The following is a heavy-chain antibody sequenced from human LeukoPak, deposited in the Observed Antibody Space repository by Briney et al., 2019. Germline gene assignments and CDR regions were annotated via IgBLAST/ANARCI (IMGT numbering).Heavy chain of an antibody. CDR1: GGSISSYY. J-gene: IGHJ5*02. D-gene: IGHD3-22*01. Sequence: KPSETLSLTCTVSGGSISSYYWSWIRQPPGKGLEWIGYIYYSGSTNYNPSLKSRVTISVDTSKNQFSLKLSSVTAADTAVYYCARHQRGYPPLNWFDPWGQGTLVTVSS. CDR3: ARHQRGYPPLNWFDP. CDR2: IYYSGST. V-gene: IGHV4-59*08.